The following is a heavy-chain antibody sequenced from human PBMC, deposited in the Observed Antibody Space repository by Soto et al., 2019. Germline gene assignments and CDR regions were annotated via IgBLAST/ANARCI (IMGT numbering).Heavy chain of an antibody. CDR3: ASSVTGYVDY. Sequence: PSETLSLTCIVSDASISSYYWSWIRQPAGKGLEWIGRIYTSGGTNYNPSLKSRVTMSVDTSKNQFSLKLSSVTAADTAVYYCASSVTGYVDYWGQGTLVTVSS. CDR2: IYTSGGT. CDR1: DASISSYY. V-gene: IGHV4-4*07. D-gene: IGHD3-9*01. J-gene: IGHJ4*02.